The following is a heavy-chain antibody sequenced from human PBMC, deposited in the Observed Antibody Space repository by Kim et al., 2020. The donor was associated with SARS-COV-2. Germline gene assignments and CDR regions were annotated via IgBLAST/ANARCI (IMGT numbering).Heavy chain of an antibody. V-gene: IGHV1-58*01. CDR2: IVVGSGNT. CDR1: GFTFTSSA. CDR3: AAEGPRDSSSWYDGTH. Sequence: SVKVSCKASGFTFTSSAVQWVRQARGQRLEWIGWIVVGSGNTNYAQKFQERVTITRDMSTSTAYMELSSLRSEDTAVYYCAAEGPRDSSSWYDGTHWGQGTLVTVSS. J-gene: IGHJ4*02. D-gene: IGHD6-13*01.